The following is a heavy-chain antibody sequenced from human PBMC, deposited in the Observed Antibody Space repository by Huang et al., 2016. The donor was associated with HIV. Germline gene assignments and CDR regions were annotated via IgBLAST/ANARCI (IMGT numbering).Heavy chain of an antibody. CDR1: GDFISSTNYY. CDR3: ASQHIGAAATWF. Sequence: QLQLQESGPGQVKPSETLSLTCSVSGDFISSTNYYWGWIRQSPGKGLEWVGRVYQSGSTNYNPSLKSRVTLSVETSRNQCSLRLNSVTAADTAVYYCASQHIGAAATWFWGRGTQVAVSS. V-gene: IGHV4-39*01. J-gene: IGHJ4*02. D-gene: IGHD6-13*01. CDR2: VYQSGST.